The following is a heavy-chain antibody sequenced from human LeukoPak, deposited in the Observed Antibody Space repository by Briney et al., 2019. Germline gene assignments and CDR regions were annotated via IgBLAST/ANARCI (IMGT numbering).Heavy chain of an antibody. J-gene: IGHJ3*02. Sequence: KISCKGSGYSFTSYWMGWVRQMPGKGLEWMGIIYPGDSDTRYSPSFQGQVTISADKSISTAYLQWSSLKASDTAMYYCARPGMTSGYYPHAFDIWGQGTMVTVSS. D-gene: IGHD3-22*01. CDR1: GYSFTSYW. V-gene: IGHV5-51*01. CDR2: IYPGDSDT. CDR3: ARPGMTSGYYPHAFDI.